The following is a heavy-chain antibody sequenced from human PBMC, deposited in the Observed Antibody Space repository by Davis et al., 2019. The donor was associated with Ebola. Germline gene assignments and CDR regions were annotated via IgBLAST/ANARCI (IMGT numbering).Heavy chain of an antibody. J-gene: IGHJ4*02. CDR3: AKEISGLRILEWSIEYYFDY. D-gene: IGHD3-3*01. CDR1: GFTFSSYW. Sequence: PGGSLRLSCAASGFTFSSYWMSWVRQAPGKGLEWVSAISGSGGSTYYADSVKGRFTISRDNSKNTLYLQMNSLRAEDTAVYYCAKEISGLRILEWSIEYYFDYWGQGTLVTVSS. CDR2: ISGSGGST. V-gene: IGHV3-23*01.